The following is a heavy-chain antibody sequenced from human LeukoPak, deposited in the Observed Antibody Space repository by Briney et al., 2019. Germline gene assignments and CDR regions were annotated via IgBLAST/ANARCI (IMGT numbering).Heavy chain of an antibody. V-gene: IGHV3-23*01. J-gene: IGHJ4*02. D-gene: IGHD3-3*01. CDR1: GFTLSNYW. CDR2: ISWNSGSI. Sequence: PGGSLRLSCVASGFTLSNYWMSWVRQAPGKGLEWVSGISWNSGSIGYADSVKGRFTISGDNSKNTLYLQMNSLRAEDTAVYYCANLDHRLRFLEWHRPDYWGQGTLVTVSS. CDR3: ANLDHRLRFLEWHRPDY.